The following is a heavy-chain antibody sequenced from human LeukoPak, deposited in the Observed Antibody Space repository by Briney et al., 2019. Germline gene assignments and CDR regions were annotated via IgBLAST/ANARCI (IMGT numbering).Heavy chain of an antibody. D-gene: IGHD2-15*01. Sequence: SETLSLTCTVSGGSISSGSYYWSWIRQPAGKGLEWIGRIYTSGSTNYNPSLKSRVTISVDTSKNQFSLKLSSVTAADTAVYYCATTDCSGGSCYFGYWGQGTLVTVSS. J-gene: IGHJ4*02. CDR3: ATTDCSGGSCYFGY. V-gene: IGHV4-61*02. CDR1: GGSISSGSYY. CDR2: IYTSGST.